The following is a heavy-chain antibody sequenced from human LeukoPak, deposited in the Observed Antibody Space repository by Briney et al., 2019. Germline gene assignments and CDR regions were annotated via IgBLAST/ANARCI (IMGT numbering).Heavy chain of an antibody. V-gene: IGHV3-33*01. Sequence: GGSLRLSCAASGFTFSSYGMHWVRQAPGKGLEWVAVIWYDGSNKYYADSVKGRFTISRDNSKNTLYLQMNSLRAEDTAVYYRARDFSMTAVAYFDYWGQGTLVTVSS. J-gene: IGHJ4*02. CDR2: IWYDGSNK. D-gene: IGHD6-19*01. CDR3: ARDFSMTAVAYFDY. CDR1: GFTFSSYG.